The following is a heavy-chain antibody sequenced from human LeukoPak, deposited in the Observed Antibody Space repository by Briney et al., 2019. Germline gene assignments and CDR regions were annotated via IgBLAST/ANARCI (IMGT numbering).Heavy chain of an antibody. J-gene: IGHJ3*02. D-gene: IGHD2-2*03. V-gene: IGHV4-30-4*08. CDR2: IYYSGSS. Sequence: SQTLSLTCTVSSGSISSGDYYWSWIRQPPGKGLEWIGYIYYSGSSYYNPSLKSRVTISVDTSKNQFSLKLSSVTAADTAVYYCARGAGFCSSTSCSDAFDIWGQGTMVTVSS. CDR3: ARGAGFCSSTSCSDAFDI. CDR1: SGSISSGDYY.